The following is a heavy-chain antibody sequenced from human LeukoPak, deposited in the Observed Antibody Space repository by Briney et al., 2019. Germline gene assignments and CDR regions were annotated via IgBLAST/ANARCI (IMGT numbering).Heavy chain of an antibody. D-gene: IGHD5-18*01. CDR1: GFTVTSNY. CDR2: IYSGGST. CDR3: TSGIYSYGLRDY. Sequence: PGGSLRLSCAASGFTVTSNYMSWVRQAPGKGLEWVSLIYSGGSTYYADSVKGRFTISRDNAKNSLYLQMNSLRAEDTAMYYCTSGIYSYGLRDYWGQGTLVTVSS. J-gene: IGHJ4*02. V-gene: IGHV3-53*01.